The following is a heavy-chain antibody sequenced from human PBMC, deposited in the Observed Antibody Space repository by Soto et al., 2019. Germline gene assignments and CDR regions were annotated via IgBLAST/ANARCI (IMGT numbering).Heavy chain of an antibody. J-gene: IGHJ5*02. V-gene: IGHV3-30*04. CDR1: GFTFSSYA. Sequence: QVQLVESGGGVVQPGRSLRLSCAASGFTFSSYAMHWVRQAPGKGLEWVAVISYDGSNKYLADSVKGLFTISRDNSKNTLYLQMNSLRSEDPAVYYCATAPGYTYSWFEPWGKGTLVTVSS. D-gene: IGHD1-1*01. CDR2: ISYDGSNK. CDR3: ATAPGYTYSWFEP.